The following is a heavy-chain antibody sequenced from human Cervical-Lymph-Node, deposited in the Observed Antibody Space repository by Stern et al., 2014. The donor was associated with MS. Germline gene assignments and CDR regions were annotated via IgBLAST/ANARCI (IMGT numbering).Heavy chain of an antibody. D-gene: IGHD7-27*01. CDR3: ARGNWGSTFGMDV. Sequence: VQLVESGAAVKKPGASVKVSCKASGFDFTGFGISWVRQAPGQGLEWMGWISTYNEYANYAQKFQGRVTMSADTSSTTAYMELKSLTSDDTAVYFCARGNWGSTFGMDVWGQGTTVTVSS. J-gene: IGHJ6*02. CDR1: GFDFTGFG. V-gene: IGHV1-18*01. CDR2: ISTYNEYA.